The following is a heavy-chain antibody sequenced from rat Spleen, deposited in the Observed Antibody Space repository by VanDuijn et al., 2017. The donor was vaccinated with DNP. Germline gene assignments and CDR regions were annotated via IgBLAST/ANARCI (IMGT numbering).Heavy chain of an antibody. CDR2: INTGGGNT. CDR1: RFTFSNYY. J-gene: IGHJ2*01. CDR3: ARRATGMTGDFDY. V-gene: IGHV5S11*01. D-gene: IGHD1-7*01. Sequence: EVQLVESGGGLVQPGRSMKLSCAASRFTFSNYYMAWVRQAPTKGLEWVASINTGGGNTYYRDSVKGRFTISRDNAKNTLYLQMDSLKSEETATYYCARRATGMTGDFDYWGQGVMVTVSS.